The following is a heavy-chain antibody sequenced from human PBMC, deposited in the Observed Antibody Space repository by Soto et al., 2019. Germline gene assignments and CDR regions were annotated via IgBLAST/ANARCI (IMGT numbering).Heavy chain of an antibody. CDR3: ERLPWELTPAWYFDY. J-gene: IGHJ4*02. D-gene: IGHD1-26*01. V-gene: IGHV4-39*01. CDR1: GGSISSSSYY. Sequence: SETLSLTCTVSGGSISSSSYYWGWIRQPPGKGLEWIGSIYYSGSTYYNPSLESRVTISVDTSKNQFSLKLSSVTAADTAVYYCERLPWELTPAWYFDYWGQGTLVTVSS. CDR2: IYYSGST.